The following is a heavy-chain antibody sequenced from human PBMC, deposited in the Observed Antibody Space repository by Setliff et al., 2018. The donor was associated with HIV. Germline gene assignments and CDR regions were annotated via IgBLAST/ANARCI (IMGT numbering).Heavy chain of an antibody. J-gene: IGHJ4*02. CDR1: GYTFTNYG. CDR3: ARDGYYYDSSGHLAYYFDY. V-gene: IGHV7-4-1*02. Sequence: ASVKVSCKASGYTFTNYGVSWVRQAPGQGLEWLGWINTNTGSPTYAQDFTGRFVFSLDTSVSTAYLQISSLKAEDIAVYYCARDGYYYDSSGHLAYYFDYWGQGTLVTVSS. CDR2: INTNTGSP. D-gene: IGHD3-22*01.